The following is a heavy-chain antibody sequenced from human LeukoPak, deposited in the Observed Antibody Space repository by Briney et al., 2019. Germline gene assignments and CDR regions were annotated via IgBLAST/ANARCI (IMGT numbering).Heavy chain of an antibody. D-gene: IGHD3-9*01. J-gene: IGHJ6*02. CDR3: ARHGPLRYSDTTYYGMDV. CDR2: IDPIDSYT. Sequence: GESLKISCKGSGYSFTSYWISWVGQMPGKGLEWMGRIDPIDSYTNYSPSFQGHVTISADKSISTAYLQWSSLKASDTAMYYCARHGPLRYSDTTYYGMDVWGQGTPVTVSS. V-gene: IGHV5-10-1*01. CDR1: GYSFTSYW.